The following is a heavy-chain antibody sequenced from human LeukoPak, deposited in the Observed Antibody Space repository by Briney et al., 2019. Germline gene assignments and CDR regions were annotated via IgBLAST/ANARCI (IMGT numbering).Heavy chain of an antibody. CDR1: GFTFSSYG. CDR3: AKDFPRGTANTIYYFEY. CDR2: ISHDGSNK. V-gene: IGHV3-30*18. Sequence: HPGGSLRLSCAASGFTFSSYGMHWVRQAPGKGLEWVAVISHDGSNKYYGDSVKGRFTSSRDNSKNTLFLQMNSLRAEDTAVYYCAKDFPRGTANTIYYFEYWGQGTLVTVSS. J-gene: IGHJ4*02. D-gene: IGHD3-9*01.